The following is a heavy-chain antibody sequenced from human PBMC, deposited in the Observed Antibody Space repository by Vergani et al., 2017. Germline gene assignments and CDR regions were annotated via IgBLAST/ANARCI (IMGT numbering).Heavy chain of an antibody. CDR3: ARDGAADSSSRMVEGYDY. CDR1: GGSFSGYY. Sequence: QVQLVQWGAGLLKPSETLSLTCAVYGGSFSGYYWSWIRQPPGKGLEWIGEINHSGSTNYNPSLKSRVTISVDTSKNQFSLKLSSVTAADTAVYYCARDGAADSSSRMVEGYDYWGQGTLVTVSS. D-gene: IGHD6-6*01. V-gene: IGHV4-34*01. J-gene: IGHJ4*02. CDR2: INHSGST.